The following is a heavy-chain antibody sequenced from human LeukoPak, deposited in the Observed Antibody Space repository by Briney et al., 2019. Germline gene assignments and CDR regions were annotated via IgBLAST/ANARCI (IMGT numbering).Heavy chain of an antibody. CDR1: GFTFDDYG. CDR2: INWNGGST. V-gene: IGHV3-20*04. CDR3: ARDLRVVITGSFDS. Sequence: GGSLRLSCAASGFTFDDYGMSWVRQAPGKGLEWVSGINWNGGSTGYADSVRGRFTISRDNAKNSLYLQMNSLRAEDTALYYCARDLRVVITGSFDSWGQGTLVTVSS. D-gene: IGHD3-22*01. J-gene: IGHJ4*02.